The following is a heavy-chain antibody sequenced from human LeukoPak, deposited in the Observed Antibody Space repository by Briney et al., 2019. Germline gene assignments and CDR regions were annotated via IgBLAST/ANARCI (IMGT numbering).Heavy chain of an antibody. CDR3: AREGPAGEGDY. D-gene: IGHD3-10*01. CDR2: ISWNSGSI. CDR1: GFTFAAYA. J-gene: IGHJ4*02. Sequence: GGSLRLSCAASGFTFAAYAMHWVRQAPGKGLEWVSGISWNSGSIGYADSVKGRFTISRDNAKNSLYLQMNSLRAEDTAVYYCAREGPAGEGDYWGQGTLVTVSS. V-gene: IGHV3-9*01.